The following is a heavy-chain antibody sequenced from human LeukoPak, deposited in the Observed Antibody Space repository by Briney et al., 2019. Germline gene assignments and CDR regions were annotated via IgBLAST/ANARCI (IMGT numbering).Heavy chain of an antibody. V-gene: IGHV4-39*07. CDR2: INHSGST. J-gene: IGHJ4*02. CDR3: ARGFSFRISYDSSGSYFDY. D-gene: IGHD3-22*01. CDR1: GGSISSSSYY. Sequence: PSETLSLTCTVSGGSISSSSYYWGWIRQPPGKGLEWIGEINHSGSTNYNPSLKSRVTISVDTSKNQFSLKLSSVTAADTAVYYCARGFSFRISYDSSGSYFDYWGQGTLVTVSS.